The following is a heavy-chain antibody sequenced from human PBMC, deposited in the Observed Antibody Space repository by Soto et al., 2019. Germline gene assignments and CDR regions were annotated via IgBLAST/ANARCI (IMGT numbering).Heavy chain of an antibody. V-gene: IGHV1-46*01. Sequence: ASVKVSWKASGYTFTSYYMHWVRQAPGQGLEWMGIINPSGGSTSYAQKFQGRVTMTRDTSTSTVYMELSSLRSEDTAVYYCARDIGGFRYYYDSSGYSFDYWGQGTLVTVPS. CDR1: GYTFTSYY. CDR2: INPSGGST. CDR3: ARDIGGFRYYYDSSGYSFDY. D-gene: IGHD3-22*01. J-gene: IGHJ4*02.